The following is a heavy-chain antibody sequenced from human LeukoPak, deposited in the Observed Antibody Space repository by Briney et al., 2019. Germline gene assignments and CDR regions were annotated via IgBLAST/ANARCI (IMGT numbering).Heavy chain of an antibody. CDR1: GDSVSSNSAA. D-gene: IGHD3-9*01. J-gene: IGHJ6*04. CDR3: ARGYDILTGYYVDYYYYGIDV. Sequence: SQTLSLTCAISGDSVSSNSAAWNWIRQSPSRGLEWLGRTYYRSKWYNDYAVKSRITINPDTSKNQFSLQLNSVTPEDTAVYYCARGYDILTGYYVDYYYYGIDVWGKGTTVTVSS. V-gene: IGHV6-1*01. CDR2: TYYRSKWYN.